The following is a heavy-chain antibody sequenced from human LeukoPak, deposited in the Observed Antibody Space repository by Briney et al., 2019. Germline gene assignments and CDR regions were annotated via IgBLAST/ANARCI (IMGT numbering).Heavy chain of an antibody. CDR2: TYYRSKWYN. CDR1: GDSFSSNSAA. CDR3: AREAEQWLGIYYYGMDV. Sequence: SQTLSLTCAISGDSFSSNSAAWNWIRQSPSRGLEWLGRTYYRSKWYNDYAVSVKSRITINPDTSKNQFSLQLNSVTPEDTAVYYCAREAEQWLGIYYYGMDVWGQGTTVTVSS. J-gene: IGHJ6*02. D-gene: IGHD6-19*01. V-gene: IGHV6-1*01.